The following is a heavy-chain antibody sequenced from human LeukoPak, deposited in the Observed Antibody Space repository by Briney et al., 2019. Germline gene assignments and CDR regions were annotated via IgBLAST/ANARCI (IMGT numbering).Heavy chain of an antibody. J-gene: IGHJ1*01. Sequence: NPSETLSLTCTVSGGSISSYYWSWIRQPAGKGLEWIGRIYTSGSTNYNPSLKSRVTISVDTSKNQFSLKLSSVTAADTAVYYCARGSSTGLHDSSGYYFFQHWGQGTLVTVSS. CDR2: IYTSGST. D-gene: IGHD3-22*01. CDR1: GGSISSYY. V-gene: IGHV4-4*07. CDR3: ARGSSTGLHDSSGYYFFQH.